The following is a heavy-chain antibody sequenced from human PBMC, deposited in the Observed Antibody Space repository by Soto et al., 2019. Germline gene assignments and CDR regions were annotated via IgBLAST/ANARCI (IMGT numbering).Heavy chain of an antibody. D-gene: IGHD5-12*01. CDR1: GYTFTGYY. V-gene: IGHV1-2*04. CDR3: AREGTGDGYTYGGAFDI. Sequence: GASVKVSCKASGYTFTGYYMHWVRQAPGQGLEWMGWIKPNSGGTNYAQKFQGWVTMTRDTSISTAYMELSRLRSDDTAVYYCAREGTGDGYTYGGAFDIWGQGTMVTVSS. J-gene: IGHJ3*02. CDR2: IKPNSGGT.